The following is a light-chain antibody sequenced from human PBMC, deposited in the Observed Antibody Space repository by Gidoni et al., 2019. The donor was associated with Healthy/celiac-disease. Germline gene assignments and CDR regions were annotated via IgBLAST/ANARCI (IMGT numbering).Light chain of an antibody. CDR2: STS. Sequence: QPVLTQPPPLPASPPGPVTLTCASSTGAVTSGYYPNWFQQKPGQAPRALIYSTSNKHTWTPARFSGALLGGKAALTLSGVQPEDEAEYYCLLYYGGAQLWVFGGGTKLTVL. J-gene: IGLJ3*02. CDR3: LLYYGGAQLWV. CDR1: TGAVTSGYY. V-gene: IGLV7-43*01.